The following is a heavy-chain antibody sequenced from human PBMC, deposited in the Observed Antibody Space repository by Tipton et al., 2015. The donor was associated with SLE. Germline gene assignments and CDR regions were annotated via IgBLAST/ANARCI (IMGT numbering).Heavy chain of an antibody. CDR2: ISHTGRT. D-gene: IGHD6-13*01. CDR1: GGSISSFS. CDR3: ARELTIAVASVFDY. Sequence: GLVKPSETLSLTCTVSGGSISSFSWGWIRQPPGEGLEWITYISHTGRTAYNPSLKSRVTISVDGFENQFSLKLDSVTAADTAVYYCARELTIAVASVFDYWGQGILVTVSS. V-gene: IGHV4-59*12. J-gene: IGHJ4*02.